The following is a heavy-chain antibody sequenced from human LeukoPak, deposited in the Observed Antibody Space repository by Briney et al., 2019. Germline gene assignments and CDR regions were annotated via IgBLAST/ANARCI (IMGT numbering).Heavy chain of an antibody. D-gene: IGHD3-3*01. CDR2: ISGSDRNT. J-gene: IGHJ5*02. Sequence: GGSLSLSCAASGLIFCLCAITWAPGAPRRGVEWVSAISGSDRNTYYSDSVTGRFSIFRDNSKNTLYLQMTSLRPDDTAVYYCAKDGYDFWSAYQIDLWGQGTLVTVSS. CDR3: AKDGYDFWSAYQIDL. CDR1: GLIFCLCA. V-gene: IGHV3-23*01.